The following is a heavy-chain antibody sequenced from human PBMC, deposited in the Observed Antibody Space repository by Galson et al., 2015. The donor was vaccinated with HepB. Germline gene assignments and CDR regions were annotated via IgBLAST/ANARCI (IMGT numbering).Heavy chain of an antibody. CDR2: IYDRGNT. CDR3: ARGVASLDY. Sequence: ETLSLTCTVSGGSIGSDTYYWGWIRQPPGKGLEWIGAIYDRGNTYYNPSLKSRVTIFADTSKNQFSLKLTSVTAADTAVYYCARGVASLDYWGQGTLVTVSS. D-gene: IGHD5-12*01. V-gene: IGHV4-39*07. J-gene: IGHJ4*02. CDR1: GGSIGSDTYY.